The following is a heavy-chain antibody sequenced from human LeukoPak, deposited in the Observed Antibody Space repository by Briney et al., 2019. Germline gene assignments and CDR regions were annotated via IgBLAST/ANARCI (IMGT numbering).Heavy chain of an antibody. D-gene: IGHD3-10*01. CDR2: INPNSGGT. J-gene: IGHJ6*02. Sequence: EASVKVSCKASGYTFTGYYMHWVRQAPGQGLEWMGWINPNSGGTNYAQKFQGWVTMTRDTSISTAYMELSRLRSDDTAVYYCARERLITMVRGARRPYGMDVWGQGTTVTVSS. V-gene: IGHV1-2*04. CDR1: GYTFTGYY. CDR3: ARERLITMVRGARRPYGMDV.